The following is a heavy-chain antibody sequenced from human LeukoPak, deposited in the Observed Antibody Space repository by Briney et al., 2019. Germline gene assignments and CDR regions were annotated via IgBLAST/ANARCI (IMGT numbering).Heavy chain of an antibody. J-gene: IGHJ4*02. V-gene: IGHV4-34*01. CDR1: GGSFSGYY. CDR3: ARVGEYSSSDFDY. D-gene: IGHD5-18*01. Sequence: SETLSLTCTVYGGSFSGYYWSWIRQPPGKGLEWIGEINHSGSTNYNPSLKSRVTISVDTSKNQFSLKLSSVTAADTAVYYCARVGEYSSSDFDYWGQGTLVTVSS. CDR2: INHSGST.